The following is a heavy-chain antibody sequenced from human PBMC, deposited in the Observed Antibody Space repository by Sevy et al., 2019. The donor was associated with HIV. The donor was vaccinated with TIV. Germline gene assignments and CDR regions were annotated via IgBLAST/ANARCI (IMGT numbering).Heavy chain of an antibody. CDR3: AKDLGEAVAGTGIYYYYGKDV. D-gene: IGHD6-19*01. CDR1: GFTFHDYT. V-gene: IGHV3-43*01. Sequence: GGSLRLSCAASGFTFHDYTMHWVRQAPGKGLEWVSLISWAGGSTYYADSVKGRFTISRDNSKNSLYLQMNSLRTEDTALYYCAKDLGEAVAGTGIYYYYGKDVWGQGTTVTVSS. CDR2: ISWAGGST. J-gene: IGHJ6*02.